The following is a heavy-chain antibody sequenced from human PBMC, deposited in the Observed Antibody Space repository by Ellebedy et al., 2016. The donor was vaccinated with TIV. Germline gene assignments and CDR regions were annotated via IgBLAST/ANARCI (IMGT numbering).Heavy chain of an antibody. J-gene: IGHJ3*02. V-gene: IGHV3-48*04. CDR3: ARGGRWAFDM. Sequence: GESLKISXEVTGVNFRKFSLNWVRQAPGKGLEWVAFISADGDTIYYAKSVKGRFTISRDDADSSLSLQMNSLRGDDTAVYYCARGGRWAFDMWGQGTMVTVSS. D-gene: IGHD3-3*01. CDR1: GVNFRKFS. CDR2: ISADGDTI.